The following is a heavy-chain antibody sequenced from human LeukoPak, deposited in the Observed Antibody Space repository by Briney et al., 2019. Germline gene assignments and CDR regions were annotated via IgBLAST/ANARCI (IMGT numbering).Heavy chain of an antibody. Sequence: GGSLRLSCAASGFTFSSYSMNWVRQAPGKGLEWVSSISSSSSYIYYADSVEGRFTISRDNAKNSLYLQMDSLRAEDTAVYYCARRIVGATRGYFDYWGQGTLVTVSS. J-gene: IGHJ4*02. CDR3: ARRIVGATRGYFDY. CDR1: GFTFSSYS. D-gene: IGHD1-26*01. CDR2: ISSSSSYI. V-gene: IGHV3-21*01.